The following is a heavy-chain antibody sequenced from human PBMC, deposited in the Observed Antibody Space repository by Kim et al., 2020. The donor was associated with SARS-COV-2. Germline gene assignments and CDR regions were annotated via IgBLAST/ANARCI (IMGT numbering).Heavy chain of an antibody. Sequence: GEGRFTISRDNSKNTLYLKMNSLRTEDTALYYCVKEAAFTTVVVDYYFDYWGQGTLVTVSS. CDR3: VKEAAFTTVVVDYYFDY. J-gene: IGHJ4*02. V-gene: IGHV3-30*02. D-gene: IGHD2-15*01.